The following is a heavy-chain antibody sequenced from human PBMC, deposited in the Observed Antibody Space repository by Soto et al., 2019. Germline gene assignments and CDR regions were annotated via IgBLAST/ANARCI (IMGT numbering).Heavy chain of an antibody. CDR3: ARRKHGDSSGWGEFDY. D-gene: IGHD6-19*01. CDR2: IYYSGTT. Sequence: QLQLQESGPGLVKPSETLSLTSPAPNGSFRGSNSPGGWIARAPGKGLECIGSIYYSGTTYYNPSLKSRVTISVETSKNQFSLKLSSVTAADTAVYYCARRKHGDSSGWGEFDYWGQGTLVTVSS. J-gene: IGHJ4*02. CDR1: NGSFRGSNSP. V-gene: IGHV4-39*01.